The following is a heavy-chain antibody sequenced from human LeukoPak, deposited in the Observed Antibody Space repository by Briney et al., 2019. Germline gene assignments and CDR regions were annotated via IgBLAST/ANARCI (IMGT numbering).Heavy chain of an antibody. J-gene: IGHJ3*02. V-gene: IGHV3-30-3*01. CDR2: ISYDGSNK. D-gene: IGHD5-24*01. CDR3: AREMATYPRIGAFDI. CDR1: GFTFSSYA. Sequence: GGSLRLSCAASGFTFSSYAMHWVRQAPGKGLEWVAVISYDGSNKYYADSVKGRFTISRDNSKNTLYLQMNSLRAEDTAVYYCAREMATYPRIGAFDIWGQGTMVTVSS.